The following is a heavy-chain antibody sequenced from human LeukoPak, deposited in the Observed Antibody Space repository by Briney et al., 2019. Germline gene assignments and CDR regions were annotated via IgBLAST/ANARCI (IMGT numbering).Heavy chain of an antibody. CDR3: ARSYYGSGSYFRYYYYMDV. D-gene: IGHD3-10*01. Sequence: GGSLRLSCAASGFIFSSYSMNWVRQAPGKGLEWVSSISSSSYIYYADSVKGRFTISRDNAKNSLYLQMNSLRAEDTAVYYCARSYYGSGSYFRYYYYMDVWGKGTTVTVSS. V-gene: IGHV3-21*01. CDR1: GFIFSSYS. CDR2: ISSSSYI. J-gene: IGHJ6*03.